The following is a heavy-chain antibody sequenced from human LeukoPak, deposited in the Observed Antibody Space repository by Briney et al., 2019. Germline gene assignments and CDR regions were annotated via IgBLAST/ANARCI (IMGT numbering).Heavy chain of an antibody. CDR2: IYTSGST. CDR1: GGSFSGDF. Sequence: SETLSLTCAVYGGSFSGDFWSWIRQPAGKGLEWIGRIYTSGSTNYNPSLKSRVTMSVDTSKNQFSLKLSSVTAADTAVYYCARDQYYYDSSGYGGLYYFDYWGQGTLVTVSS. CDR3: ARDQYYYDSSGYGGLYYFDY. D-gene: IGHD3-22*01. V-gene: IGHV4-4*07. J-gene: IGHJ4*02.